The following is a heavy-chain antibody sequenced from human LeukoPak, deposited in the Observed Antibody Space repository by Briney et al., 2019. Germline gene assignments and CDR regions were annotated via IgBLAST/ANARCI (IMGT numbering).Heavy chain of an antibody. CDR3: ARENEYSSSSFDY. V-gene: IGHV3-48*03. CDR1: GFTFSSYD. D-gene: IGHD6-6*01. CDR2: ISSGASAI. J-gene: IGHJ4*02. Sequence: GGSLRLSCAASGFTFSSYDMNWVRQAPGKGLKWVSYISSGASAIYYADSVEGRFTISRDNAQNSLYLQMNSLRAEDTAVYYCARENEYSSSSFDYWGQGTLVTVSS.